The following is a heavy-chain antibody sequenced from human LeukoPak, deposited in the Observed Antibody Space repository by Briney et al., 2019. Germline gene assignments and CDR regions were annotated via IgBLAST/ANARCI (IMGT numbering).Heavy chain of an antibody. D-gene: IGHD5-24*01. CDR3: AIINHPDGRVY. CDR1: GYPFTTSW. J-gene: IGHJ4*02. CDR2: IYAGNSDA. Sequence: GEPLKISCQAFGYPFTTSWIGWLRQLPGKGLEWTAIIYAGNSDAKYSPSFRGQVSISTERSISTAYLHWSSLKASDTAIYYCAIINHPDGRVYWGQGTLVTVSS. V-gene: IGHV5-51*01.